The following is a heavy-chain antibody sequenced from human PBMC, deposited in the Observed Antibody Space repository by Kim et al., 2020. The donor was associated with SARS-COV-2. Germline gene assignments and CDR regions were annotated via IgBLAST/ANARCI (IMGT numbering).Heavy chain of an antibody. CDR3: ARLGGRSGDDY. Sequence: YNSSLRSRLTMSLDTSKNQFSLKLNSLTAADTAIYYCARLGGRSGDDYWGQGTLVTVSS. D-gene: IGHD2-15*01. J-gene: IGHJ4*02. V-gene: IGHV4-59*08.